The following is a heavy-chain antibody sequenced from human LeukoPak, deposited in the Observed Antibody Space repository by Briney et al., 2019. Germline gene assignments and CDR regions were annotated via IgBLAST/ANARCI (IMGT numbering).Heavy chain of an antibody. CDR3: XXXXXXXKLPTLAMDV. V-gene: IGHV3-21*01. J-gene: IGHJ6*02. D-gene: IGHD2-15*01. CDR2: ISSSSSYI. CDR1: GFTFSSYS. Sequence: GGSLRLSCAASGFTFSSYSMNWVRQAPGNGLEWVSSISSSSSYIYYADSVKGRFTISRDNAKNSLYLQMNSLKAEDTAVYYCXXXXXXXKLPTLAMDVWGQGTTVTVSS.